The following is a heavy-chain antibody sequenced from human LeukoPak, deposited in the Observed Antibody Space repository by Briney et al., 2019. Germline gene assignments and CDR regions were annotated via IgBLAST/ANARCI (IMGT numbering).Heavy chain of an antibody. CDR1: GASIKNYY. V-gene: IGHV4-59*01. J-gene: IGHJ2*01. CDR3: ATAMDWGSRWYFDL. Sequence: SETLSLTCTVSGASIKNYYWNWIRQPPGKGLEWLGYISYSGSTNYSPSLRSRVSMSLDTSKNQSSLCLNSVSAADTAVYYCATAMDWGSRWYFDLWGRGTLVTVSS. D-gene: IGHD3/OR15-3a*01. CDR2: ISYSGST.